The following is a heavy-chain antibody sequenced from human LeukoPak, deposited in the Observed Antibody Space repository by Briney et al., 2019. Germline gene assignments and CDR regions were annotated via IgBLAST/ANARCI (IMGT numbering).Heavy chain of an antibody. CDR2: ITYHWRTT. D-gene: IGHD3-10*01. CDR3: ARDYAGSPDY. J-gene: IGHJ4*02. V-gene: IGHV3-74*01. CDR1: RFTFRTHC. Sequence: PGFSLRLSCAFSRFTFRTHCVNCVRQTRRKALVEGALITYHWRTTLHADSVKGRFTISRDNAKNTAYLQMNSLRDEDTAVYFCARDYAGSPDYWGQGTLVTVSA.